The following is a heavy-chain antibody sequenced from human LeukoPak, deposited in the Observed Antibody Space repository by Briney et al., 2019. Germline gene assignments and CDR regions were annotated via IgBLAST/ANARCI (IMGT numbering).Heavy chain of an antibody. CDR1: GYTFTGYY. Sequence: GASVKVSCRASGYTFTGYYMHWVRQAPGQGLEWMGWINPNSGGTNYAQKFQGRVTMTRDTSISTAYMELSRLRSDDTAVYYCARFAAGSTYYDSSGYYSRAFDIWGQGTMVTVSS. CDR2: INPNSGGT. D-gene: IGHD3-22*01. V-gene: IGHV1-2*02. J-gene: IGHJ3*02. CDR3: ARFAAGSTYYDSSGYYSRAFDI.